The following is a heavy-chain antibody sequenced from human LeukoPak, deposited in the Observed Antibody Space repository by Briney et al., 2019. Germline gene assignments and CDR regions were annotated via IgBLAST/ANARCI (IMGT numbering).Heavy chain of an antibody. J-gene: IGHJ3*02. CDR2: ISSSGSTI. CDR3: AREKYYDFWSGYSTIAFDI. V-gene: IGHV3-11*01. Sequence: GGSLRLSCAASGFTFSDYYMSWTRQAPGKGLEWVSYISSSGSTIYYADSVKGRFTISRDNAKNSLYLQMNSLRAEDTAVYYCAREKYYDFWSGYSTIAFDIWGQGTMVTVSS. CDR1: GFTFSDYY. D-gene: IGHD3-3*01.